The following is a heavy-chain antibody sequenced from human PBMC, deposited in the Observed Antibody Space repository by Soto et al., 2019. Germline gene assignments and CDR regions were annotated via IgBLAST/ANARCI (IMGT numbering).Heavy chain of an antibody. CDR1: GFTFDDYA. Sequence: EVQLVESGGGLVQPGRSLRLSCAASGFTFDDYAMHWVRQGPGKGLEWVSSISWNSGNLGYADSVKGRFTISRDNAKNSLYLQMTSLGGEDTALYYCAKGASTTVFAFNDYWGQGTLVTVSS. J-gene: IGHJ4*02. D-gene: IGHD4-17*01. CDR2: ISWNSGNL. CDR3: AKGASTTVFAFNDY. V-gene: IGHV3-9*01.